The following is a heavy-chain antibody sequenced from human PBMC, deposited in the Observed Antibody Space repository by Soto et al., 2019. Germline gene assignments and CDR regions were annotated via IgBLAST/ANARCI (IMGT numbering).Heavy chain of an antibody. CDR1: GYTFTGWY. CDR2: INPNSGGT. D-gene: IGHD7-27*01. Sequence: ASVKVSCKASGYTFTGWYMHWLRQSPGQGLEWMGWINPNSGGTNYAQKFQGWVTMTRDTSISTAYMELSRLRSDDTAVYYCARDFYPWGSYYYYGMDVWGQGTTVTVSS. V-gene: IGHV1-2*04. J-gene: IGHJ6*02. CDR3: ARDFYPWGSYYYYGMDV.